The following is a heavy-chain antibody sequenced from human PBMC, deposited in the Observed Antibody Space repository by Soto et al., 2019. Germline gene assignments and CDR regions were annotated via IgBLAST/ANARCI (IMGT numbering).Heavy chain of an antibody. CDR2: IYYSGNT. V-gene: IGHV4-31*03. J-gene: IGHJ4*01. CDR1: VNSITSPVYN. Sequence: PXETLSLTCNFSVNSITSPVYNWNWIRQHPGKGLEWIGSIYYSGNTYYNPSLRSRSTISADTSKNQFSLKLTSVTAADTAVYFCARGRSVADHLYYLEYWGQGTLVTVSS. CDR3: ARGRSVADHLYYLEY. D-gene: IGHD5-12*01.